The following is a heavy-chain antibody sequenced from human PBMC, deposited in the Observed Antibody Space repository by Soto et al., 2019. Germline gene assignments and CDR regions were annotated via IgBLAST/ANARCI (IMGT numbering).Heavy chain of an antibody. V-gene: IGHV1-3*01. D-gene: IGHD1-26*01. Sequence: GASVKVSCKASGYTFTSYAMHWVRQAPGQRLEWMGWINAGNGNTKYSQKFQGRVTITRDTSASTAYMELSSLRSEDTAVYYCARVLRKMYSGSYSRETSDAFDIWGQGTMVTVSS. CDR3: ARVLRKMYSGSYSRETSDAFDI. J-gene: IGHJ3*02. CDR2: INAGNGNT. CDR1: GYTFTSYA.